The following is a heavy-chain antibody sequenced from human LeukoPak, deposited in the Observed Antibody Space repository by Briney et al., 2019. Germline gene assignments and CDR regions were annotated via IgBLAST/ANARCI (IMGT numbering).Heavy chain of an antibody. V-gene: IGHV1-69*05. CDR2: TNPIFGTA. CDR1: GDTFSRNG. CDR3: ARTPRGASWSGYLRFAH. J-gene: IGHJ5*02. Sequence: SVKVSCKTSGDTFSRNGIIWVRQAPGQGLQWLGGTNPIFGTANYAQKFQGRVTITTDESTSTVYMELSSLRSDDTGVYYCARTPRGASWSGYLRFAHWGQGSLVIVSS. D-gene: IGHD3-3*01.